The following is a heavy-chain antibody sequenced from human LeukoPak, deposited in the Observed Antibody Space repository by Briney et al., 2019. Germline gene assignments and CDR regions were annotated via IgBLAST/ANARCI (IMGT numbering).Heavy chain of an antibody. CDR2: IYSGGST. Sequence: GGSLRLSCAASGLTVSSNYMNWVRQAPGKGLEWVSVIYSGGSTYYADSVEGRFTISRDSSYNTLYLQMSSLRPEDTAVYYCARAVTGAVRAPFDYWGQGTLVTVSS. V-gene: IGHV3-66*02. D-gene: IGHD2-21*02. CDR3: ARAVTGAVRAPFDY. J-gene: IGHJ4*02. CDR1: GLTVSSNY.